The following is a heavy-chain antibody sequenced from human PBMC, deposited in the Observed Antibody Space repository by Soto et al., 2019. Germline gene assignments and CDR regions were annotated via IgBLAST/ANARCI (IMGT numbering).Heavy chain of an antibody. Sequence: PSQTLSLTCAISGDSVSRNSAAWNWIRQSPSRGLEWLGRTYYRSKWYNDYAVSVKSRITINPDTSKNQFSLQLNSVTPEDTAVYYCARDPNIVVVPAATPRYYGMDVWGQGTTVTVSS. D-gene: IGHD2-2*01. J-gene: IGHJ6*02. V-gene: IGHV6-1*01. CDR3: ARDPNIVVVPAATPRYYGMDV. CDR2: TYYRSKWYN. CDR1: GDSVSRNSAA.